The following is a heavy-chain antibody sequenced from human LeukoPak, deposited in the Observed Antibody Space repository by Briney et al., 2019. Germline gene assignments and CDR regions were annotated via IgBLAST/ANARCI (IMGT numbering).Heavy chain of an antibody. CDR1: GYSISSGYY. D-gene: IGHD2-15*01. V-gene: IGHV4-38-2*01. CDR2: IYHSGST. J-gene: IGHJ3*02. CDR3: ARAPIVVVVAATWAFDI. Sequence: PSETLCLTCAVSGYSISSGYYWGWIRQPPGKGLEWIGSIYHSGSTYYNPSLKSRVTISVDTSKNQFSLKLSSVTAADTAVYYCARAPIVVVVAATWAFDIWGEGTMVTVSS.